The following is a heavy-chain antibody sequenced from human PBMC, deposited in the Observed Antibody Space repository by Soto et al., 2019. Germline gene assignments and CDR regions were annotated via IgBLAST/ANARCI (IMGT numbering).Heavy chain of an antibody. D-gene: IGHD5-12*01. J-gene: IGHJ4*02. Sequence: GGSLRLSCAASGATFGSYAMSWVGQGPGKGLEWVSVISGSGDSTYYADSVKGRFTISRDNSKNTLYLQMNSLRAEDTAVYYCAREGIYIVSTIRPSYFYFCGQGTLVTVSS. V-gene: IGHV3-23*01. CDR1: GATFGSYA. CDR2: ISGSGDST. CDR3: AREGIYIVSTIRPSYFYF.